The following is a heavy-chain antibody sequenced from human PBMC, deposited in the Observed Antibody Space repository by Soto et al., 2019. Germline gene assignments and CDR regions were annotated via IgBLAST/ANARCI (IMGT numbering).Heavy chain of an antibody. CDR3: AYLNRGYSYGSNHRDY. CDR1: GFTFSSYG. CDR2: ISSGGSTI. V-gene: IGHV3-11*01. J-gene: IGHJ4*02. Sequence: GGSMRLSCAASGFTFSSYGMSWIRQAPGKGLEWVSYISSGGSTIYYADSVKGRFTISRDNAKNSLYLQMNSLRAEDTAVYYCAYLNRGYSYGSNHRDYWGQGTLVTVSS. D-gene: IGHD5-18*01.